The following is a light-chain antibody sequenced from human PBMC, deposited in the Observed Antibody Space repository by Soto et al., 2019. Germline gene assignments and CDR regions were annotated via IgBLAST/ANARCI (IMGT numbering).Light chain of an antibody. CDR3: QQTNSPYT. J-gene: IGKJ2*01. V-gene: IGKV1-12*01. Sequence: IQMTQSPSSVSASVGYGVTITCRASLSASTWLGWYRQKPGKAPELLIYAASSLQSGVPSRFSGSGSGTDFTLTISSPQPEDFATYFCQQTNSPYTFGQGTTVEI. CDR1: LSASTW. CDR2: AAS.